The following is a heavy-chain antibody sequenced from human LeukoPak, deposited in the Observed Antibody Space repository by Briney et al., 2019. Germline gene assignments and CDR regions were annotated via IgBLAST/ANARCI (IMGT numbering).Heavy chain of an antibody. V-gene: IGHV4-34*01. J-gene: IGHJ5*02. CDR1: GGSFSGYY. Sequence: SETLSLTYAVYGGSFSGYYWSWIRQPPGKGLEWIGEINHSGSTNYNPSLKSRVTISVDTSKNQFSLKLSSVTAADTAVYYCARSIAQYNWFDPWGRGTLVTVSS. CDR3: ARSIAQYNWFDP. D-gene: IGHD6-13*01. CDR2: INHSGST.